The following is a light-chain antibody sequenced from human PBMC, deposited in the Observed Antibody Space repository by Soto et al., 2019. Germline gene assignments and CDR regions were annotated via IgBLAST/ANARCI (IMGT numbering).Light chain of an antibody. CDR1: QSVTGSS. J-gene: IGKJ1*01. Sequence: ETVLPQSPRPLSLSPGDRATLSCMASQSVTGSSLAWYQQKPGQAPRLLISDASTRASGIPDRFSGSGSGTDFTLTISRLEPEDFAVYYCQQYGTAPRTCGQGTKG. CDR3: QQYGTAPRT. CDR2: DAS. V-gene: IGKV3-20*01.